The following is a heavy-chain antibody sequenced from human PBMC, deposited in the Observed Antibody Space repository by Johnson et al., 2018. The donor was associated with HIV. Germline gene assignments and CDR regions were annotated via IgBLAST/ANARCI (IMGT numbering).Heavy chain of an antibody. J-gene: IGHJ3*01. V-gene: IGHV3-30-3*01. CDR2: ISYDGSNK. D-gene: IGHD3-16*01. CDR3: YCTDHVGAGVESKGTFDA. CDR1: GFTVSSNY. Sequence: VQLVESGGGLVQPGGSLRLSCAASGFTVSSNYMSWVRQAPGKGLEWVAVISYDGSNKYYTDSVKGRFTISRDNSKSPLYLQMTSLRQDDTAVYSCYCTDHVGAGVESKGTFDAWGQATMVTVSS.